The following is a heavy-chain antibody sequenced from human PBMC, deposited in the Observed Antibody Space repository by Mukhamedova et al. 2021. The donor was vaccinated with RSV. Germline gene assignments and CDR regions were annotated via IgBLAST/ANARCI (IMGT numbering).Heavy chain of an antibody. CDR2: ITSSSGII. J-gene: IGHJ5*02. Sequence: VRQAPGKGLEWLAYITSSSGIIYYADSVKGRFTISRDNAKNSLYLQMNSLRDEDTAVYYCAGGQLFDPWGQGTLVTGSS. V-gene: IGHV3-48*02. CDR3: AGGQLFDP. D-gene: IGHD6-13*01.